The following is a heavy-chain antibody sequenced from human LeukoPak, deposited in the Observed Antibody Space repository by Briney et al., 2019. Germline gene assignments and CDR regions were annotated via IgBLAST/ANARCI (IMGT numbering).Heavy chain of an antibody. CDR1: GYIFTGYY. J-gene: IGHJ4*02. CDR3: ARGLYNTYPEDY. V-gene: IGHV1-2*02. D-gene: IGHD1-1*01. CDR2: ISPNTGAT. Sequence: ASVKVSCKTSGYIFTGYYLHWVRQAPGQGLEWMGWISPNTGATKYAQKFQGRVAMTRDTSISIAYMELSRLRSDDTAVYYCARGLYNTYPEDYWGQGTLVTVSS.